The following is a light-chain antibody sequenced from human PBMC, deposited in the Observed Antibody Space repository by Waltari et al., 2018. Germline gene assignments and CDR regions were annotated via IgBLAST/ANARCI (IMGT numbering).Light chain of an antibody. CDR3: QHYVRLPVT. J-gene: IGKJ1*01. CDR2: GAS. Sequence: EIVLTQSPGTLSLSPGDTATPSCRAGQSVGGTLAWYQQKSRQAPRLLIYGASIRATGVPDRFSGSGSGTEFSLTISRLEPEDFAVYYCQHYVRLPVTFGQGTKVEIK. V-gene: IGKV3-20*01. CDR1: QSVGGT.